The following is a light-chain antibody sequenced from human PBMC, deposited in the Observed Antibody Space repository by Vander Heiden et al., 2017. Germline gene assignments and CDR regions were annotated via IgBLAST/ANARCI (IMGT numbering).Light chain of an antibody. CDR1: SSDVGGYNY. CDR2: EVS. V-gene: IGLV2-14*01. CDR3: SSYTSSSTLGV. Sequence: QSALTQPASVSGSPGPSITISCTGTSSDVGGYNYVSWYQQHPGKAPKLMIYEVSYRPSGVSNRFSGSKSGNTASLTISGLQAEDEADYYCSSYTSSSTLGVFGTGTKVTVL. J-gene: IGLJ1*01.